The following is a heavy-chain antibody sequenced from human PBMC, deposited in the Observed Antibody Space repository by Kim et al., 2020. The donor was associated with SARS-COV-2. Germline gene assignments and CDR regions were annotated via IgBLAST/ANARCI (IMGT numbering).Heavy chain of an antibody. CDR3: ARLRSSNTYYYGMDV. V-gene: IGHV5-51*01. D-gene: IGHD6-13*01. CDR2: IYPGDSDT. Sequence: GESLKISCKGSGYSFTSYWIGWVRQMPGKGLEWMGIIYPGDSDTRYSPSFQGQVTISADKSISTAYLQWSSLKASDTAMYYCARLRSSNTYYYGMDVWGQGTTVTVSS. J-gene: IGHJ6*02. CDR1: GYSFTSYW.